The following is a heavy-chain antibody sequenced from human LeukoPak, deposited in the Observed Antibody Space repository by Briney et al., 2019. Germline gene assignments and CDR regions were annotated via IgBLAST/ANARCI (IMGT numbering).Heavy chain of an antibody. V-gene: IGHV3-21*01. CDR3: ARLRRNSDRSDFFYYYDH. J-gene: IGHJ4*02. D-gene: IGHD3-22*01. Sequence: GGSLRLSCAASGFTFSTHAMSWVRQAPGKGLEWVASVNTVSSYIYYADSMRGRFTISRDNAKNSLFLQMNSLRAEDTAVYYCARLRRNSDRSDFFYYYDHWGQGTLVTVSS. CDR1: GFTFSTHA. CDR2: VNTVSSYI.